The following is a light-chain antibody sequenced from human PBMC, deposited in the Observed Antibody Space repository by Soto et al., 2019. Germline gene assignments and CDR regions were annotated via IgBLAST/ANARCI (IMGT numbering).Light chain of an antibody. V-gene: IGLV2-14*01. Sequence: QSVLTQPASVSGSPGQSIAISCTRKKSEVGGYNYVSWYQQHPGKASNLMVYDVIIRPSGVFNRFSGSKSGNTASLTIFGLQAEDEADYYCSSYTRSSTYVFGTGTKVTVL. CDR3: SSYTRSSTYV. J-gene: IGLJ1*01. CDR2: DVI. CDR1: KSEVGGYNY.